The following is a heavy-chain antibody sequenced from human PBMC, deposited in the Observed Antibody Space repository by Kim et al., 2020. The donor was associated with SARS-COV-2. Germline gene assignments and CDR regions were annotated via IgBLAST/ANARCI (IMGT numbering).Heavy chain of an antibody. CDR3: ARDRSSVAGYYFDY. J-gene: IGHJ4*02. D-gene: IGHD6-19*01. Sequence: ADSVKGRFTISRDNAKNSLYLQINSLRAEDTAVYYCARDRSSVAGYYFDYWGQGTLVTVSS. V-gene: IGHV3-21*01.